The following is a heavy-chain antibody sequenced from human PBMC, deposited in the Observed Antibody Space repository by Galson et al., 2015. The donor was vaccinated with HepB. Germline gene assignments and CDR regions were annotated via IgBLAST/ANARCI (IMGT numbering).Heavy chain of an antibody. V-gene: IGHV4-59*08. CDR3: ARRRAYSSAWDYYFDY. CDR1: GGSICSYY. Sequence: SETLSLTCTVSGGSICSYYWSWIRQPPGKGLEWIGFIYYSGSTNYNPSLKSRVTISVDTSKNQFSLKLSSVTAADTAVYFCARRRAYSSAWDYYFDYWGQGTLVTVSS. D-gene: IGHD6-19*01. CDR2: IYYSGST. J-gene: IGHJ4*02.